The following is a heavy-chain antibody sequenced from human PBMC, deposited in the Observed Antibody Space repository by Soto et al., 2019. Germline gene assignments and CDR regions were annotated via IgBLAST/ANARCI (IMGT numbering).Heavy chain of an antibody. Sequence: PSETVSLTCAVYGGSFSGYYRSWIRQRPGKGLERIGEITHSGSTNDTPSLKIRVTISVATPKNHLSLKLSSVTAADTAVYYCARGPGGRWLQFVWGGYVDYWGQGTLVTVS. J-gene: IGHJ4*02. CDR1: GGSFSGYY. V-gene: IGHV4-34*01. CDR2: ITHSGST. CDR3: ARGPGGRWLQFVWGGYVDY. D-gene: IGHD3-16*01.